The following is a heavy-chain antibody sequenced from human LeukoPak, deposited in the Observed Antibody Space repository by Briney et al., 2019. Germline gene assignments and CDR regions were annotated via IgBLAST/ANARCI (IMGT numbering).Heavy chain of an antibody. J-gene: IGHJ4*02. CDR1: GFTFSSSV. V-gene: IGHV3-23*01. CDR2: ISNSGSIT. Sequence: GGSLRLSCAASGFTFSSSVMSWVRQAPGKGLEWVSGISNSGSITYYADSVKGRFTISRDNSKNMLYLQMNSLRAEDTAVYYCAKGSFWGQGTLVTVSS. CDR3: AKGSF.